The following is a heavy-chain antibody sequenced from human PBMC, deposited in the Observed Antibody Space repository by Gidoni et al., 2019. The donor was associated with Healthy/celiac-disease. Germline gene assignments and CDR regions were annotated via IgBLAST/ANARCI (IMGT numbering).Heavy chain of an antibody. CDR2: ISWDGGST. D-gene: IGHD4-17*01. J-gene: IGHJ6*02. CDR1: GFTFDGYT. V-gene: IGHV3-43*01. Sequence: EVQLVESGGVVVQPEWSLRLPCAAPGFTFDGYTMHWVRQAPGKGVEWDSLISWDGGSTYYADSVKGRFTISRDNSKNSLYLQMNRLKTEDTALYYCAKDQGYGDYRSYYYYGMDVWGQGTTVTVSS. CDR3: AKDQGYGDYRSYYYYGMDV.